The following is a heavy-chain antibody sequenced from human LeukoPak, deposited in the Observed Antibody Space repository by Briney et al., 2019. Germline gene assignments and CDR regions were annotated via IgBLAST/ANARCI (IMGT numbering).Heavy chain of an antibody. CDR3: ASYCGGDCYSRPLVDY. Sequence: PGGSLRLSCAASGFTFSSYGMHWVRQAPGKGLEWVAVIWYDGSNKYYADSVKGRFTISRDNSKNTLYLQMNSLRAEDTAVYYCASYCGGDCYSRPLVDYWGQGTLVTVSS. V-gene: IGHV3-33*01. J-gene: IGHJ4*02. D-gene: IGHD2-21*02. CDR2: IWYDGSNK. CDR1: GFTFSSYG.